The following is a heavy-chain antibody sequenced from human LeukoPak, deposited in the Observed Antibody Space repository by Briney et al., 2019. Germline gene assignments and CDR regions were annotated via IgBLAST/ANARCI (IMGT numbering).Heavy chain of an antibody. D-gene: IGHD2-2*01. CDR2: INPTSGVT. Sequence: ASVKVSCKASGYTFIGYYIHWVRQAPGQGLEWMGSINPTSGVTNYAQKFQGRVTMTRDTSISTAYMELSSLRSDDTAVYYCARDQYCTSTGCYPYFHCGGQGTLVTVSA. CDR3: ARDQYCTSTGCYPYFHC. J-gene: IGHJ4*02. V-gene: IGHV1-2*02. CDR1: GYTFIGYY.